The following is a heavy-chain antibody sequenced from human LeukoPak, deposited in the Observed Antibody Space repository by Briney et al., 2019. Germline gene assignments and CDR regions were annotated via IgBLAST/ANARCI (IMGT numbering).Heavy chain of an antibody. CDR2: VNPYSGDR. D-gene: IGHD6-25*01. J-gene: IGHJ4*02. Sequence: ASVKVSCKTSGYTFTTYHINWMRQATGQGLEWLGWVNPYSGDRGYAQKFQGRLSITSDTSISTAYMELGSLRSDDTAVYFCARTTSFTASGYDYWGQGTLVTVSS. CDR3: ARTTSFTASGYDY. V-gene: IGHV1-8*03. CDR1: GYTFTTYH.